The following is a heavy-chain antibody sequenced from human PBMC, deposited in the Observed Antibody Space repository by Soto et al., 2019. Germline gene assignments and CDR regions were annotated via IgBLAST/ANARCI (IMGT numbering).Heavy chain of an antibody. V-gene: IGHV1-69*13. D-gene: IGHD2-21*02. CDR3: ARGSGAYCGGDCYSVRFDP. CDR2: IIPIFGTA. J-gene: IGHJ5*02. Sequence: GASVKVSCKASGGTFSSYAISWVRQAPGQGLEWMGGIIPIFGTANYAQKFQGRVTITADESTSTAYMELSSLRSEDTAVYYCARGSGAYCGGDCYSVRFDPWGQGTLVTVSS. CDR1: GGTFSSYA.